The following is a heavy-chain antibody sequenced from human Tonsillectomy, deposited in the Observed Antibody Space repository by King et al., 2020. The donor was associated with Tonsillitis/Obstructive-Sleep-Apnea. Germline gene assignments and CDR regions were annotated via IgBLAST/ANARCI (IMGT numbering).Heavy chain of an antibody. J-gene: IGHJ6*02. CDR1: GFTVSSNY. V-gene: IGHV3-53*01. CDR3: ASSSGSYNYYAMDI. D-gene: IGHD1-26*01. CDR2: IYSGGST. Sequence: VQLVESGGGLIQPGKSLRLSCAASGFTVSSNYMSWVRQAPGKGLEWVSVIYSGGSTYYAGSVKGRFTISRDNSKNTLYLQMNSLRAEDTAVYYCASSSGSYNYYAMDIWPRDHGHRLL.